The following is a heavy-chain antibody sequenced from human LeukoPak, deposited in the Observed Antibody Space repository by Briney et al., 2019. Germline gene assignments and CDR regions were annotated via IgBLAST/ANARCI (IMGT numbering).Heavy chain of an antibody. CDR1: GYTFISYG. D-gene: IGHD2-15*01. V-gene: IGHV1-18*01. J-gene: IGHJ1*01. CDR3: ARKPDATAEYFQH. CDR2: ISAYNGNT. Sequence: ASVKVSCKGSGYTFISYGISWLRQAPGQGLEWMGWISAYNGNTNYAQKLQGRVTMTTDTSTSTAYMELRSLRSDDTAVYYCARKPDATAEYFQHWGQGTLVTVSS.